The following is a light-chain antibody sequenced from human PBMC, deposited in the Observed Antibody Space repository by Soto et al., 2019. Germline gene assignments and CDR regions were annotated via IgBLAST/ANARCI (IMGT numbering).Light chain of an antibody. V-gene: IGKV3-20*01. CDR1: QSVSSSY. CDR2: GAS. J-gene: IGKJ5*01. Sequence: ENVLTQSPGTLSLSPGETATLSCRASQSVSSSYLAWYQQKPGQAPRLLIYGASSRATGLPDRFSGSGSGTDFTLTISRMEPEHFAIYYWHQYGSSPPVTFGQGTRLEIK. CDR3: HQYGSSPPVT.